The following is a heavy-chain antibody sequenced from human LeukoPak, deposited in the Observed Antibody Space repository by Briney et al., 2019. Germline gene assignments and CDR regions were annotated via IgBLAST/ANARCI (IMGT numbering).Heavy chain of an antibody. CDR3: ARGVYARVDY. V-gene: IGHV4-59*01. Sequence: SETLSLTCTVSGGSISSYYWSWIRQPPGKGLGWIGYIYYSGSTNYNPSLKSRVTISVDTSKNQFSLKLSSVTAADTAVYYCARGVYARVDYWGQGTLVTVSS. D-gene: IGHD5/OR15-5a*01. J-gene: IGHJ4*02. CDR2: IYYSGST. CDR1: GGSISSYY.